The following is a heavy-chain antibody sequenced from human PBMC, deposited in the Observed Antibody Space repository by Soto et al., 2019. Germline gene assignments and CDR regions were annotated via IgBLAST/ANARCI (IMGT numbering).Heavy chain of an antibody. D-gene: IGHD6-25*01. CDR3: AIVERYSSVWYFDL. Sequence: ASVKVSCKASGYTFTSYGISWVRQAPGQGLEWMGWISAYNGNTNYAQKLQGRVTMTTDTSTSTAYMELRSLRSDDTAVYYCAIVERYSSVWYFDLWGRGTLVTVSS. CDR1: GYTFTSYG. V-gene: IGHV1-18*01. J-gene: IGHJ2*01. CDR2: ISAYNGNT.